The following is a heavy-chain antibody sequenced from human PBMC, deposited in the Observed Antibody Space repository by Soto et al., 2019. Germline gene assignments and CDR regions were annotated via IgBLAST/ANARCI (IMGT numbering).Heavy chain of an antibody. D-gene: IGHD2-2*01. Sequence: QVQLVQSGAEVKTPRSSVKVSCKASGGTFGNYAISWVRQAPGQGLEWLGGTLPIFGTANYAQKFQGRVTITADRSTSTAYMELSSLTSEDTAVYYCVRESHEIVAVPATVMGPFTWFDPWGQGTLVTVSS. CDR3: VRESHEIVAVPATVMGPFTWFDP. J-gene: IGHJ5*02. CDR1: GGTFGNYA. CDR2: TLPIFGTA. V-gene: IGHV1-69*06.